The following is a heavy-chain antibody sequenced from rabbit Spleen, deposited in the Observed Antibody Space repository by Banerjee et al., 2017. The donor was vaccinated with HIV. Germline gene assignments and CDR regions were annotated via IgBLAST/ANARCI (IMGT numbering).Heavy chain of an antibody. D-gene: IGHD1-1*01. CDR3: ARSWHASDSGYRSFDL. V-gene: IGHV1S47*01. J-gene: IGHJ4*01. CDR2: IDPLFGNT. Sequence: EESGGDLVKPGASLTLTCKASGFDLSSNEMCWVRQAPGKGLELIGYIDPLFGNTYYANWVNGRFSISRENTQNTLYLQLTSLTAADTATYFCARSWHASDSGYRSFDLWGPGTLVTVS. CDR1: GFDLSSNE.